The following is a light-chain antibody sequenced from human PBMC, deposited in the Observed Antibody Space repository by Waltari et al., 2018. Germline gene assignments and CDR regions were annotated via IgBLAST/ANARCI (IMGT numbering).Light chain of an antibody. CDR3: QQYDISPLT. J-gene: IGKJ4*01. Sequence: EIVLTKSPGTLSLSPGERATLPCMASQTARTTYLAWYQQKPGQAPTLLIYGASSRATGIPDRFRGSGSGTDFSLTISSLEPEDFAVYYCQQYDISPLTFGGGTKVEIK. CDR1: QTARTTY. CDR2: GAS. V-gene: IGKV3-20*01.